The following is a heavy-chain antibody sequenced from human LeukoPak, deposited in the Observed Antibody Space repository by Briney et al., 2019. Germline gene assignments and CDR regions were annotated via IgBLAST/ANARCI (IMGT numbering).Heavy chain of an antibody. CDR1: GGTFSSYA. Sequence: ASVKVSCKASGGTFSSYAISWVRQAPGQGLEWMGRIIPIFGTANYAQKFQGRVTITTDESTSTAYMELSSLRSEDTAVYYCARDWPIYYDSSGYYYFDYWGRGTLVTVSS. J-gene: IGHJ4*02. D-gene: IGHD3-22*01. V-gene: IGHV1-69*05. CDR3: ARDWPIYYDSSGYYYFDY. CDR2: IIPIFGTA.